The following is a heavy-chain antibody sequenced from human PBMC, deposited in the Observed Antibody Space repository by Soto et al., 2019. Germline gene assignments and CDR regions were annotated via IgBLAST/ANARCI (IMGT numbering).Heavy chain of an antibody. D-gene: IGHD4-17*01. CDR3: AKQRTTVTTSFDY. Sequence: EVQLLESGGGLVQPGGSLTVSCVASGFTFDAHPMSWVRLAPGKGLEWVSTISGYGGSTFYPDSLKGRFVISRDNSKNTLYLQITTLRAEDTAIYFCAKQRTTVTTSFDYWGRGTLVTVSS. J-gene: IGHJ4*02. CDR2: ISGYGGST. V-gene: IGHV3-23*01. CDR1: GFTFDAHP.